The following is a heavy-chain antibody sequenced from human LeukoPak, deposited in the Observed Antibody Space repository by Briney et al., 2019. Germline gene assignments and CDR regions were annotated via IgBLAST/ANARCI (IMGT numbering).Heavy chain of an antibody. CDR3: ARGATSYYYDSSGYYSGRLFDY. V-gene: IGHV4-4*07. J-gene: IGHJ4*02. CDR1: GGSISSYY. Sequence: SETLSLTCTVSGGSISSYYWSWIRQPAGKGLEWIGRIYTSGSTNYNPSLKSRVTISVDKSKNQFSLKLSSVTAADTAVYYRARGATSYYYDSSGYYSGRLFDYWGQGTLVTVSS. CDR2: IYTSGST. D-gene: IGHD3-22*01.